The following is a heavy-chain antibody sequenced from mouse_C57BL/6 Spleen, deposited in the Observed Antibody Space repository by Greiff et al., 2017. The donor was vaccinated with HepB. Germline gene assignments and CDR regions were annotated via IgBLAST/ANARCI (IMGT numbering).Heavy chain of an antibody. CDR2: IDPENGDT. J-gene: IGHJ3*01. D-gene: IGHD3-2*02. CDR3: TSTAQAKWFAY. V-gene: IGHV14-4*01. CDR1: GFNIKDDY. Sequence: VQLKESGAELVRPGASVKLSCTASGFNIKDDYMHWVKQRPEQGLEWIGWIDPENGDTEYASKFQGKATITADTSSNTAYLQLSSLTSEDTAVYYCTSTAQAKWFAYWGQGTLVTVSA.